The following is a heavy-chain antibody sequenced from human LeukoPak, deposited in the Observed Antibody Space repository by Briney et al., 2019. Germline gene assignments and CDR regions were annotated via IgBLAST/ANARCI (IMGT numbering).Heavy chain of an antibody. CDR3: ARLSGGYSGYDWDY. V-gene: IGHV3-21*01. Sequence: GGSLRLSCAASGFTFGSYSMNWVRQAPGKGLEWVSSISSSSSYIYYADSVKGRFTISRDNAKNSLYLQMNSLRAEGTAVYYCARLSGGYSGYDWDYWGQGTLVTVS. D-gene: IGHD5-12*01. J-gene: IGHJ4*02. CDR1: GFTFGSYS. CDR2: ISSSSSYI.